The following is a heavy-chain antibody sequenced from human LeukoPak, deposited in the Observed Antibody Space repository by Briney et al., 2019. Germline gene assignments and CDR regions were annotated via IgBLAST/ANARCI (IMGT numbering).Heavy chain of an antibody. CDR2: ISGSGGST. V-gene: IGHV3-23*01. D-gene: IGHD6-19*01. Sequence: GGSLRLSCAASGFTFSSYAMSWVRQAPGKGLEWVSAISGSGGSTYYADSVKGRFTIFRDNSKNTLYLQMNSLRAEDTAVYYCAKGSSVYSSGWSFDYWGQGTLVTVSS. CDR3: AKGSSVYSSGWSFDY. CDR1: GFTFSSYA. J-gene: IGHJ4*02.